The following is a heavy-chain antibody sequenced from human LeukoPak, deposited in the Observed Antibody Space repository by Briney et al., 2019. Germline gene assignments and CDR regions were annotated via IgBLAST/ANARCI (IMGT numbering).Heavy chain of an antibody. D-gene: IGHD3-22*01. CDR3: ARPYYYDSRIDP. Sequence: SQALSLTCTVSGGPISSGDYYWSWIRQPPGKGLEWIAYMYYSGSTYYNPSLKSRVTMSADTSKNQLSLKLSSVTAADTAVYYCARPYYYDSRIDPWGQGILVTVSS. CDR2: MYYSGST. J-gene: IGHJ5*02. V-gene: IGHV4-30-4*01. CDR1: GGPISSGDYY.